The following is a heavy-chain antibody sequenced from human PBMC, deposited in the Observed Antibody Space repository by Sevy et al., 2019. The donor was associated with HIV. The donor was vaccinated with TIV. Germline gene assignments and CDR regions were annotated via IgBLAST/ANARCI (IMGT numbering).Heavy chain of an antibody. V-gene: IGHV3-15*01. CDR2: IRSNTDGGTK. J-gene: IGHJ4*02. CDR1: GFTFTNAW. Sequence: GGSLRLSCAVSGFTFTNAWMGWVRQAPGKGLEWVGRIRSNTDGGTKDDAAPLKGRFTISRDDSKNTLYLQMNILKSADTAVYYCTTDREYGDYKGGFDYWGQGTLVTVSS. D-gene: IGHD4-17*01. CDR3: TTDREYGDYKGGFDY.